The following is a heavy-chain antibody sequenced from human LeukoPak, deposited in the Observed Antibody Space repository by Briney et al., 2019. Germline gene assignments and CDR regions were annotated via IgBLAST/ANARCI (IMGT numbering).Heavy chain of an antibody. Sequence: ASVKVSYKASGYTFTSYAMNWVRQAPGQGLEWMGWISAYNGNTNYAQKLQGRVTMTTDTSTSTAYMELRSLRSDDTAVYYCARQATWEVSVGYWGQGTLVTVSS. D-gene: IGHD5-12*01. CDR3: ARQATWEVSVGY. V-gene: IGHV1-18*01. CDR1: GYTFTSYA. CDR2: ISAYNGNT. J-gene: IGHJ4*02.